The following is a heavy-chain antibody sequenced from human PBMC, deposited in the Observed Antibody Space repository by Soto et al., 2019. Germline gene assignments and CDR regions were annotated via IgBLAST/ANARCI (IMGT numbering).Heavy chain of an antibody. Sequence: ASVKVSCKASGGTFSSYAISWVRQAPGQGLEWMGGIIPIFGTANYAQKFQGRVTITADESTSTAYMELSSLRSEDTAVYYCARVFYSSSWSPFDYWGQGTLVTVSS. V-gene: IGHV1-69*13. CDR1: GGTFSSYA. D-gene: IGHD6-13*01. CDR2: IIPIFGTA. CDR3: ARVFYSSSWSPFDY. J-gene: IGHJ4*02.